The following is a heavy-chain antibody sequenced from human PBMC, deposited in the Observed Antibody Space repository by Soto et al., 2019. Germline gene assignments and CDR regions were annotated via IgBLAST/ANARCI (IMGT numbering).Heavy chain of an antibody. CDR1: GYTFINYY. J-gene: IGHJ4*02. V-gene: IGHV1-46*01. D-gene: IGHD2-8*02. CDR3: ARHLAAGDV. CDR2: INPTGGST. Sequence: QVQLVQSGAEVKKPGASVKVSCKASGYTFINYYIHWVRQATGHGLEWMAIINPTGGSTNYAQTFQGRVTLTMATATSKVYMELSSLTSEDKAMYYCARHLAAGDVWGQGTLVTVSS.